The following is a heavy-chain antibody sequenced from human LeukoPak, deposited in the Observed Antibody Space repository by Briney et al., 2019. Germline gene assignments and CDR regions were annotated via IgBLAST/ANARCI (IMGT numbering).Heavy chain of an antibody. Sequence: PGGSLRLSCAASGFTFSSYGMTWVRQAPGKGLEWVSYISSSGSTIYYADSVKGRFTISRDNAKNSLYLQMNSLRAEDTAVYYCARAGSSWYGAFSDVWGKGTTVTVSS. CDR1: GFTFSSYG. CDR2: ISSSGSTI. J-gene: IGHJ6*04. V-gene: IGHV3-48*04. CDR3: ARAGSSWYGAFSDV. D-gene: IGHD6-13*01.